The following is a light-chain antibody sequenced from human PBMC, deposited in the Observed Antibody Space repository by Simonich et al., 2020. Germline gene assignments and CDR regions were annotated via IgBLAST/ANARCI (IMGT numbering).Light chain of an antibody. V-gene: IGLV2-23*02. CDR3: CSYAGSSTYVV. CDR2: DVS. J-gene: IGLJ2*01. Sequence: QSALTQPASVSGSPGQSITISCTGTSSDVGGYNYVSWYQQHPGKAPKLMNYDVSKRPSGVSNRFSGSKSGNTASLTISGLQAEDEADYYCCSYAGSSTYVVFGGGTKLTVL. CDR1: SSDVGGYNY.